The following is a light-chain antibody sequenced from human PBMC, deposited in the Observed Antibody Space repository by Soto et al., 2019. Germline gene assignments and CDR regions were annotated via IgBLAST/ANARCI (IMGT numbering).Light chain of an antibody. CDR2: AAS. Sequence: DIQMTQSPSSLSASVGDRVTITCRASQSISSYLNWYQQKPGKAPKLLIYAASSLQSGVPSRFSGSGSGTAFTLTITSLQSDDFGVYYCQQYADWPTTFGQGTRVEIK. V-gene: IGKV1-39*01. CDR3: QQYADWPTT. J-gene: IGKJ1*01. CDR1: QSISSY.